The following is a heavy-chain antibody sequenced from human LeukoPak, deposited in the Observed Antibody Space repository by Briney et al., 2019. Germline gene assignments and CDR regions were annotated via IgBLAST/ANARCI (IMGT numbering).Heavy chain of an antibody. J-gene: IGHJ6*04. CDR1: GFTFSSYE. CDR2: ISSSATTI. D-gene: IGHD2/OR15-2a*01. Sequence: PGGSLRLSCAASGFTFSSYEMNWVRQAPGKGLEWVSYISSSATTIYYADSVRGRFTISRDNAKNSLYLQMNSLRAEDTAVYYCARRNSHDMDVWGKGTTVTVSS. V-gene: IGHV3-48*03. CDR3: ARRNSHDMDV.